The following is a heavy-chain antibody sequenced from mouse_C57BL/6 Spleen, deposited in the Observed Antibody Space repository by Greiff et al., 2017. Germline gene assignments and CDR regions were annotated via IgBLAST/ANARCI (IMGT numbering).Heavy chain of an antibody. D-gene: IGHD1-1*01. CDR1: GYTFTEYT. CDR2: FYPGSGSI. V-gene: IGHV1-62-2*01. Sequence: VQLQQPGAELVKPGASVKLSCKASGYTFTEYTIHWVKQRPGQGLEWIGWFYPGSGSIKYNEKFKDKATLTVDKSSSTAYMELSSLTSEDSAVYFCAGHDDDYGSSNVGYAMDYWGQGTSVTVSS. CDR3: AGHDDDYGSSNVGYAMDY. J-gene: IGHJ4*01.